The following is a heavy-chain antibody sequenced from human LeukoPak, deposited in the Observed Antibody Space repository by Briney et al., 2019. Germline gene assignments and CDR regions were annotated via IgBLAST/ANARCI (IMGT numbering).Heavy chain of an antibody. Sequence: SETLSLTCTVSGGSISSGGYYWSWIRQHPGKGLEWIGYIYYSGSTYYNPSLKSRVTISVDTSKNQFSLKLSSVTAADTAVYYCARAPQVDTAMVKVPVDFDYWGQGTLVTVSS. J-gene: IGHJ4*02. CDR1: GGSISSGGYY. D-gene: IGHD5-18*01. V-gene: IGHV4-31*03. CDR2: IYYSGST. CDR3: ARAPQVDTAMVKVPVDFDY.